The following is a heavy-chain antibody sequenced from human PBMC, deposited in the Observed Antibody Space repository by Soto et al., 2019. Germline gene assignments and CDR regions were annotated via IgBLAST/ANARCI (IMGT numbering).Heavy chain of an antibody. CDR1: GGSISSYY. CDR2: IYYSGST. CDR3: ASSPTVSDYYYYYYMDV. Sequence: QVQLQESGPGLVKPSETLSLTCTVSGGSISSYYWSWIRQPPGKGLEWIGYIYYSGSTNYNPSLKRRVTISVDTSKNQFSLKLSSVTAADTAVYYCASSPTVSDYYYYYYMDVWGKGTTVTVSS. J-gene: IGHJ6*03. V-gene: IGHV4-59*08. D-gene: IGHD4-17*01.